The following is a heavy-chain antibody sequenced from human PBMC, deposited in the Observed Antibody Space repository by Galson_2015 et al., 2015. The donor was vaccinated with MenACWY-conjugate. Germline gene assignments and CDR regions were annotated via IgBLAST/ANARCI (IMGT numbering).Heavy chain of an antibody. V-gene: IGHV3-74*01. CDR1: GITFNNYW. Sequence: SLRLSCAASGITFNNYWMHWVRQPPGKGLEWISCIKADGSFSNYADSVKGRFTISTDNAKNMVYLQMDGLGDEDTAVYFCARDNNWSFDSWGQGTLVTVSS. J-gene: IGHJ4*02. CDR3: ARDNNWSFDS. D-gene: IGHD1-1*01. CDR2: IKADGSFS.